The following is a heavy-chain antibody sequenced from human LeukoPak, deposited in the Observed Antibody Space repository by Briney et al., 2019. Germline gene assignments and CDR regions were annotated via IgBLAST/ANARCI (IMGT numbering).Heavy chain of an antibody. CDR2: INPSGGST. J-gene: IGHJ4*02. D-gene: IGHD3-22*01. Sequence: ASVKVSCKASGYTFTNYYMHWVRQAPGQGLEWMGIINPSGGSTSYAQKFQGRVTMTRDTSTSTVYMELSSLRSEDTAVYYCARSHSYYYDSSGYYSDYWGQGTLVTVSS. CDR1: GYTFTNYY. V-gene: IGHV1-46*01. CDR3: ARSHSYYYDSSGYYSDY.